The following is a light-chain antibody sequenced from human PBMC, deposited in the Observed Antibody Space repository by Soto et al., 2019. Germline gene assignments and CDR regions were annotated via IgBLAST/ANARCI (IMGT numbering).Light chain of an antibody. J-gene: IGKJ3*01. V-gene: IGKV1-9*01. CDR1: QEITSF. CDR2: ATS. Sequence: DIQVTQSPLSLSASVGERVTITCRASQEITSFVAWYQQQPEKAPKLLIFATSRLQTGVPSRFSSSGSWTEFTLTISSLQPEDFSTYYYQQVYSFPRTFGPGTKVDIK. CDR3: QQVYSFPRT.